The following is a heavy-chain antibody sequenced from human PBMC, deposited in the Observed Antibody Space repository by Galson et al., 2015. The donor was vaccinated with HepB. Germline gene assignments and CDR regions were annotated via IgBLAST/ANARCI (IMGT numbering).Heavy chain of an antibody. D-gene: IGHD4-17*01. V-gene: IGHV5-51*03. Sequence: QSGAEVKKPGESLKISCKDSGDRFTSYWIGWVRQMPEKGLEWMTIIYPANSDTRYSPSVQGRVNISADKSISTAYLQWSSLRTSDTGIYYCARRAYDDYLRLQNNWFDPWGQGTLVTVSS. J-gene: IGHJ5*02. CDR1: GDRFTSYW. CDR3: ARRAYDDYLRLQNNWFDP. CDR2: IYPANSDT.